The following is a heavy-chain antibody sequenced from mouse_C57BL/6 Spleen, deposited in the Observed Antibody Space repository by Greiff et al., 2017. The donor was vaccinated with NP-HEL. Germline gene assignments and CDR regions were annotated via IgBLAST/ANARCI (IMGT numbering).Heavy chain of an antibody. Sequence: VKLMESGAELMKPGASVKLSCKATGYTFTCYWIEWVKQRPGHGLEWIGEILPGSGSTNYNEKFKGKATFTADTSSNTAYMQLSSLTTEDSAIYYCARNYYDYDEYYWYFDVWGTGTTVTVSS. J-gene: IGHJ1*03. V-gene: IGHV1-9*01. CDR1: GYTFTCYW. D-gene: IGHD2-4*01. CDR2: ILPGSGST. CDR3: ARNYYDYDEYYWYFDV.